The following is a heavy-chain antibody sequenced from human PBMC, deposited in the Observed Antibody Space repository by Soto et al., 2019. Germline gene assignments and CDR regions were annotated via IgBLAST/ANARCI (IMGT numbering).Heavy chain of an antibody. V-gene: IGHV4-31*03. J-gene: IGHJ6*02. CDR2: IYYSGST. Sequence: QVQLQESGPGLVKPSQTLSLTCSVSGGSISSVGHYWTWIRQQPGKGLEWIGYIYYSGSTDYNPSLKSRVTISVDRSKNQFSLNLSSVTAAATPIYYCARESGGYDSSTSYGLDVWGQGTTVTVSS. CDR3: ARESGGYDSSTSYGLDV. D-gene: IGHD6-25*01. CDR1: GGSISSVGHY.